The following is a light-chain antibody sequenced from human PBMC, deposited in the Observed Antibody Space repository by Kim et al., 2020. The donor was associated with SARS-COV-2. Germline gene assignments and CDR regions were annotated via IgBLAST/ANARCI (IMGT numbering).Light chain of an antibody. CDR3: QQSYSTVGT. J-gene: IGKJ1*01. Sequence: DIQMTQSPSSLSASVGDRVTITCRASQSISKFLNWYLQEPGKAPKLLIYAASSLQSGVPSRFSGSGSGTDFTLTISSLQPEDFATYYCQQSYSTVGTFGQGTKVDIK. CDR1: QSISKF. CDR2: AAS. V-gene: IGKV1-39*01.